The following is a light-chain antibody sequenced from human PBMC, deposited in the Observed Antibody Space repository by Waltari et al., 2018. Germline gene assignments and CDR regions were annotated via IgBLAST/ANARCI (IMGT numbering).Light chain of an antibody. CDR2: AAS. J-gene: IGKJ1*01. CDR1: QSINKY. V-gene: IGKV1-39*01. Sequence: DIQMTQSPSSLSASVADRVAITCRASQSINKYVNWYQHKPAQAPKLLIFAASTLQTGVPSRVSGSGSGTDFTLTISSLQPEDFATYYCHQSYNNPRAFGQGTKVEIK. CDR3: HQSYNNPRA.